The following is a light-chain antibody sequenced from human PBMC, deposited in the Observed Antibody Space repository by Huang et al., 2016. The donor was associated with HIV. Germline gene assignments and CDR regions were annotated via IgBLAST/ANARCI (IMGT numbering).Light chain of an antibody. CDR3: QQTYSAVT. Sequence: DIQMTQSPSSLSASVGDRVTITCRASQTSNNYLNWYHQKPGKAPKLLIYAASSLQSGVPSRFSGSGSGTEFTLTISSLQLEDFATYYCQQTYSAVTFGQGTKVEIK. CDR2: AAS. CDR1: QTSNNY. J-gene: IGKJ1*01. V-gene: IGKV1-39*01.